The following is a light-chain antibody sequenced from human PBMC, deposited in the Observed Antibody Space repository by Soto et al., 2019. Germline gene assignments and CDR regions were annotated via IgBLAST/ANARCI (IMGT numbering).Light chain of an antibody. CDR3: QRYYTYST. Sequence: DIQLTQSPSTLSAAVGDSVTITCRASQNIRNLLAWYQQKPGKAPKPLIFDACTLKTGVPSRFDGSGSRAEFNFTITGLQQDDFTTYFSQRYYTYSTFGQGTRLDIK. CDR1: QNIRNL. V-gene: IGKV1-5*01. CDR2: DAC. J-gene: IGKJ5*01.